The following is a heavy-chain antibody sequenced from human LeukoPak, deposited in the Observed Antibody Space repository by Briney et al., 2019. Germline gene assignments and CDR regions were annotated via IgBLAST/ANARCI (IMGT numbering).Heavy chain of an antibody. CDR2: ISSSSSYI. Sequence: GGSLRLSCAASGFTFSSYSMNWVRQAPGKGLEWVSSISSSSSYIYYADSVKGRFTISRDNAKNSLYLQMNSLRAEDTAVYYCARDLPITIFGVAILSDAFDIWGQGTMVTVSS. J-gene: IGHJ3*02. V-gene: IGHV3-21*01. D-gene: IGHD3-3*01. CDR1: GFTFSSYS. CDR3: ARDLPITIFGVAILSDAFDI.